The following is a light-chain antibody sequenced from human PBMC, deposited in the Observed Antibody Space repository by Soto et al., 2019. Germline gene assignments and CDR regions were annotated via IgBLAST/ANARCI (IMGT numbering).Light chain of an antibody. CDR3: QQRSNWPRT. CDR2: DAS. V-gene: IGKV3-11*01. J-gene: IGKJ2*01. Sequence: EIVLTQSPATLSLSPGERATLSCRASQSVGSSLAWFQHKPGQAPRLLIYDASNRATGIPARFSGSASGTDFTLTISSLEPEDFAVYYCQQRSNWPRTFGQGTKLEIK. CDR1: QSVGSS.